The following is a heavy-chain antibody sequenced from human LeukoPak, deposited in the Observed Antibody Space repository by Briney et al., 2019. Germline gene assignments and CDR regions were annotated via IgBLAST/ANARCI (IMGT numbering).Heavy chain of an antibody. J-gene: IGHJ4*02. Sequence: QPGGSLRLSCAASGFTFSSYWMTWVRQAQGKGLEWVANIKQDGSKKSYVDSVKGRFTISRDNAKNSLYLQMNSLRADDTGVYYCASQPAAADVDYWGQGTLVTVSS. D-gene: IGHD2-2*01. CDR1: GFTFSSYW. CDR3: ASQPAAADVDY. V-gene: IGHV3-7*03. CDR2: IKQDGSKK.